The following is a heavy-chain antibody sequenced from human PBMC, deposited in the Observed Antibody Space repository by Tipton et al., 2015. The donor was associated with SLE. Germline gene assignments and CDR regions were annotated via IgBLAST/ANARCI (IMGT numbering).Heavy chain of an antibody. CDR3: AKDYSSNWHLEIDF. D-gene: IGHD6-13*01. CDR1: GFTFMSFA. Sequence: SLRLSCAASGFTFMSFAMHWFRQAPGKGLEWVTVISYDGSNRNYADSVRGRFTISRDNSKNTLYLQMNSLRPEDAAVYYCAKDYSSNWHLEIDFWGQGTLVTVSS. V-gene: IGHV3-30*18. CDR2: ISYDGSNR. J-gene: IGHJ4*02.